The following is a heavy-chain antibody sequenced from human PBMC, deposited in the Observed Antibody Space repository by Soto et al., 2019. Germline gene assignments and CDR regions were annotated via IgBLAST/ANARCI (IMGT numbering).Heavy chain of an antibody. J-gene: IGHJ4*02. CDR2: IYYSGST. CDR1: GGSISSYY. Sequence: PSETLSLTCTVSGGSISSYYWSWIRQPPGKGLEWIGYIYYSGSTNYNPSLKSRVTISVDTSKNQFSLKLSSVTAADTAVYYCAREFGNSSSWYRVFDYWGQGTLVTVSS. D-gene: IGHD6-13*01. V-gene: IGHV4-59*01. CDR3: AREFGNSSSWYRVFDY.